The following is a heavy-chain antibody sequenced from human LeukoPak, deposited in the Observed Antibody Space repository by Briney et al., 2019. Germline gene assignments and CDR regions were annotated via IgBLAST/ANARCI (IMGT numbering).Heavy chain of an antibody. D-gene: IGHD6-13*01. Sequence: GASVKVSCKASGGTFSSYAISWVRQAPGQGLEWMGGIIPIFGTANYAQKFQGRATITTDESTSTAYMELSSLRSEDTAVYYCARGGIAAAANPKDWFDPWGQGILVTVSS. CDR2: IIPIFGTA. J-gene: IGHJ5*02. CDR3: ARGGIAAAANPKDWFDP. V-gene: IGHV1-69*05. CDR1: GGTFSSYA.